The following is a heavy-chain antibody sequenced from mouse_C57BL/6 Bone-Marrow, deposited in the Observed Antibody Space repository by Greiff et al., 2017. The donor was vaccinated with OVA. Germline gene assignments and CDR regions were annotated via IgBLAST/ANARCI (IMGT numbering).Heavy chain of an antibody. CDR2: IYYSGTI. CDR3: ARENGNYPYYFDY. J-gene: IGHJ2*01. Sequence: EVHLVESGPGLVKPSQTVFLTCTVTGISITTGNYRWSWIRQFPGNKLEWIGYIYYSGTITYNPSLTSRTTITRDTPKNQFFLEMNSLTAEDTATYYCARENGNYPYYFDYWGQGTTLTVSS. CDR1: GISITTGNYR. V-gene: IGHV3-5*01. D-gene: IGHD2-1*01.